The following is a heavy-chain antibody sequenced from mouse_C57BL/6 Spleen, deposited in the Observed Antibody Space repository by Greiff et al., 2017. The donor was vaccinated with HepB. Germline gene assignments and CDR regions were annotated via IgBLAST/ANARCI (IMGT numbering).Heavy chain of an antibody. V-gene: IGHV1-82*01. CDR1: GYAFSSSW. D-gene: IGHD3-2*02. J-gene: IGHJ2*01. CDR2: IYPGDGDT. Sequence: QVHVKQSGPELVKPGASVKISCKASGYAFSSSWMNWVKQRPGKGLEWIGRIYPGDGDTNYNGKFKGKATLTADKSSSTAYMQLSSLTSEDSAVYFGARSTAQAMGGYYFDYWGQGTTLTVSS. CDR3: ARSTAQAMGGYYFDY.